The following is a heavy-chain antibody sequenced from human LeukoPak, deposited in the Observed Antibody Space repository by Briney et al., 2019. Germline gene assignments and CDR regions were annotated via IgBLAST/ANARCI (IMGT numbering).Heavy chain of an antibody. CDR1: GGSFSGYY. CDR3: ARRIYCSGGSCYEADY. Sequence: SETLSLTCPVYGGSFSGYYWSWIRQPPGKGLEWNGEILHSGSTNYNPSLKSRATISVDTSKNQFSLKLSSVTAADTAVYYCARRIYCSGGSCYEADYWGQGTLVTVSS. CDR2: ILHSGST. J-gene: IGHJ4*02. D-gene: IGHD2-15*01. V-gene: IGHV4-34*12.